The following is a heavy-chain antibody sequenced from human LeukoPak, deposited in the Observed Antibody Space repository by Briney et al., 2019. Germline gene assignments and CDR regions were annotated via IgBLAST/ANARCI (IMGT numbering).Heavy chain of an antibody. CDR2: INHSGST. CDR3: ARGSYYGSGSYVLDFDY. D-gene: IGHD3-10*01. Sequence: GSLRLSCAASGFTFNSYSMNWVRQAPGKGLEWIGEINHSGSTNYNPSLKSRVTISVDTSKNQFSLKLSSVTAADTAVYYCARGSYYGSGSYVLDFDYWGQGTLVTVSS. V-gene: IGHV4-34*01. CDR1: GFTFNSYS. J-gene: IGHJ4*02.